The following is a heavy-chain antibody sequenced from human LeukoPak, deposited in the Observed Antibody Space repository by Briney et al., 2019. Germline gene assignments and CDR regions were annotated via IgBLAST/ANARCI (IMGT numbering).Heavy chain of an antibody. CDR3: TMIPVWMVGQGYYGMDV. CDR2: IKSKTDGGTT. J-gene: IGHJ6*02. D-gene: IGHD3-16*01. Sequence: GGSLRLSCAASGFTFSNAWMSWVRQAPGKGLEWVGRIKSKTDGGTTDYAAPVKGRFTISRDDSKNTLYLQMNSLKTEDTAVYYCTMIPVWMVGQGYYGMDVWGQGTTVTVSS. V-gene: IGHV3-15*01. CDR1: GFTFSNAW.